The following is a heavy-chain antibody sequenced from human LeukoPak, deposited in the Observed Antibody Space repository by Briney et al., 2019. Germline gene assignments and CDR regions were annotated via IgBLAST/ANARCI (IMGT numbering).Heavy chain of an antibody. J-gene: IGHJ4*02. V-gene: IGHV4-61*02. CDR2: IYTSGST. D-gene: IGHD3-22*01. CDR3: ARDGPMGWGYDSSGHKTYYFDY. Sequence: PSETLSLTCTVSGGSISSGSYYWSWIRQPAGKGLEWIGRIYTSGSTNYNPSLKSRVTISVDTSKNQFSLKLSSVTAADTAAYYCARDGPMGWGYDSSGHKTYYFDYWGQGTLVTVSS. CDR1: GGSISSGSYY.